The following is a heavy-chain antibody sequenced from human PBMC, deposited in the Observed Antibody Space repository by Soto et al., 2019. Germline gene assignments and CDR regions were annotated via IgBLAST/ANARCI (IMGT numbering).Heavy chain of an antibody. V-gene: IGHV3-23*01. Sequence: GGSLRLSCAASGFTFSSYAMSWIRQAPGKGLEWVSAISGSGGSTYYADSVKGRFTISRDNSKNTLYLQMNSLRAEDTAVYYCATGIHTRIVGLGLDYWGQGTLVTVSS. CDR2: ISGSGGST. CDR1: GFTFSSYA. CDR3: ATGIHTRIVGLGLDY. D-gene: IGHD3-22*01. J-gene: IGHJ4*02.